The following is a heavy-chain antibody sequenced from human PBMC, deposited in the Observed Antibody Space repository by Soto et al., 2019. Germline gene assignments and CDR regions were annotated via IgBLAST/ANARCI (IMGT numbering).Heavy chain of an antibody. D-gene: IGHD5-18*01. CDR1: GGSISSYY. J-gene: IGHJ4*02. Sequence: SETLSLTCTVSGGSISSYYWSWIRQPPGKGLEWIGYIYYSGSTNYNPSLKSRVTISVDTSKNQFSLKLSSVTAADTAVYYCARVVPGYSYGSGTNDYWGQGTLVTVSS. CDR3: ARVVPGYSYGSGTNDY. CDR2: IYYSGST. V-gene: IGHV4-59*08.